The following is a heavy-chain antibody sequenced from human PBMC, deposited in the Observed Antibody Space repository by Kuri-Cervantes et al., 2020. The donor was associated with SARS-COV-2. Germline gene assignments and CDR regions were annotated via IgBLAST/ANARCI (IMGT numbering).Heavy chain of an antibody. CDR1: GFTFSSYS. D-gene: IGHD4-23*01. J-gene: IGHJ4*02. Sequence: GGSLRLSCAASGFTFSSYSMNWVRQAPGKGLEWVSSISSSSSYIYYADSVKGRFTISRDNAKNSLYLQMNSLRAEDTAVYYCARSGYTVVTPDYWGQGTLVTVSS. CDR3: ARSGYTVVTPDY. CDR2: ISSSSSYI. V-gene: IGHV3-21*01.